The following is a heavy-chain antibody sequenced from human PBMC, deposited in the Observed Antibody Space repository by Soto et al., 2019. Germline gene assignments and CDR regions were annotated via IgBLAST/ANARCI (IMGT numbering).Heavy chain of an antibody. CDR2: ISYDGSNK. CDR1: GFTFSSNA. D-gene: IGHD6-25*01. J-gene: IGHJ5*02. V-gene: IGHV3-30-3*01. CDR3: ARDDGSPTNWFDP. Sequence: GGSLRLSCAASGFTFSSNAMHWVRQAPGKGLEWVAVISYDGSNKYYADSVKGRFTISRDNSKNTLYLQMNSLRAEDTAVYYCARDDGSPTNWFDPWGQGTLVTVSS.